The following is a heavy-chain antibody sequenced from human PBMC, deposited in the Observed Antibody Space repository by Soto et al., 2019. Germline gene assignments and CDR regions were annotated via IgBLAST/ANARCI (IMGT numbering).Heavy chain of an antibody. J-gene: IGHJ6*02. Sequence: GGSLRLSCVASGLTFSSDWMNWVRQAPGKRLEWVANIKEDGGEIYYVDSVKGRFTISRDNTKNSLYLQMNSLRAEDTAVYYCARGRYGSSPQRYYYYGLDVWGQGTTVTVSS. CDR3: ARGRYGSSPQRYYYYGLDV. D-gene: IGHD6-6*01. CDR2: IKEDGGEI. V-gene: IGHV3-7*05. CDR1: GLTFSSDW.